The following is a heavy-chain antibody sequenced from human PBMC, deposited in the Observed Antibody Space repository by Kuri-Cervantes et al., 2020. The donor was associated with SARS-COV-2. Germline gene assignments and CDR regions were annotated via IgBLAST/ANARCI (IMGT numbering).Heavy chain of an antibody. J-gene: IGHJ4*02. CDR2: INPNSGGT. CDR1: GYTFTGYY. CDR3: ARVGFGDYEIDY. Sequence: ASVKVSCKASGYTFTGYYMHWVRQAPGQGLEWMGWINPNSGGTNYAQKFQGRVTMTRDTSISAAYMELSRLRSDDTAVYYCARVGFGDYEIDYWGQGTLVTVSS. V-gene: IGHV1-2*02. D-gene: IGHD4-17*01.